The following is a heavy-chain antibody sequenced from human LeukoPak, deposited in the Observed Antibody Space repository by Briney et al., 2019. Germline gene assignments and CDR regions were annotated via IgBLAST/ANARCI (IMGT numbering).Heavy chain of an antibody. V-gene: IGHV6-1*01. CDR1: GDSVSSNSAA. CDR3: ARAPLSSDAFDI. J-gene: IGHJ3*02. Sequence: SQTLSLTCAISGDSVSSNSAAWNWIRQSPWRGLEWLGRTYYRSKWYNDYAVFVKSRITINADTSKSQFSLQLNSVTPEDTAVYFCARAPLSSDAFDIWGQGTMVTVSS. CDR2: TYYRSKWYN.